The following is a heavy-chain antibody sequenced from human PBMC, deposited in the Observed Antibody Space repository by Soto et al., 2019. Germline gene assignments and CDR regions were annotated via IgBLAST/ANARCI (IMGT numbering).Heavy chain of an antibody. CDR2: INPNSGGT. CDR1: GYTFTGYY. D-gene: IGHD2-2*01. Sequence: RASVKVSCKASGYTFTGYYMHWVRQAPGQGLEWMGWINPNSGGTNYAQKFQGRVTMTRDTSISTAYMELSRLRSDDTAVYYCAREKDIVVVPAAALDAFDIWGQGTMVTVSS. J-gene: IGHJ3*02. V-gene: IGHV1-2*02. CDR3: AREKDIVVVPAAALDAFDI.